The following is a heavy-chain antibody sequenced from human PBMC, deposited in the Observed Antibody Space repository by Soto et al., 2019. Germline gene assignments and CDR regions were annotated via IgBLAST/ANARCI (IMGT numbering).Heavy chain of an antibody. CDR2: IYYSAST. J-gene: IGHJ6*02. CDR3: ARPTVSTIYYYGMDV. D-gene: IGHD4-17*01. V-gene: IGHV4-59*01. Sequence: PSETLSLTCTVSGGSISSYYWTWIRHPPGKGLEWIGYIYYSASTYYNPSLKSRVTISVDTSRNQYSLRLNSVTAADTAVYYCARPTVSTIYYYGMDVWGQGTTVTVSS. CDR1: GGSISSYY.